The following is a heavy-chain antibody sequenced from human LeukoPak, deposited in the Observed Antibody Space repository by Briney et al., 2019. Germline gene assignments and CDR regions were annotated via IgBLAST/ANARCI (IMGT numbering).Heavy chain of an antibody. J-gene: IGHJ5*02. V-gene: IGHV1-69*05. Sequence: SVKVSCKASGGTFSSYAISWVRQAPGQGLEWMGGIVPIFGTANYAQKFQGRVTITTDESTSTAYMELSSLRSEDTAVYYCARGGYQLLWYWFDPWGQGTLVTVSS. D-gene: IGHD2-2*01. CDR1: GGTFSSYA. CDR3: ARGGYQLLWYWFDP. CDR2: IVPIFGTA.